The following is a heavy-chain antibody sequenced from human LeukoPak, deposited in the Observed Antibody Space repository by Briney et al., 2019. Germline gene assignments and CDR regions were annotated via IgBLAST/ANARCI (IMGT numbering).Heavy chain of an antibody. CDR1: GFTVSSYY. CDR2: SYTGGST. D-gene: IGHD5-18*01. CDR3: TRAGQWSYGFQDY. Sequence: GGSLRLSCAASGFTVSSYYMSWVRQAPGKGLEWVSISYTGGSTYYTDSVKGRFAISRDDSKSTLFLQMSSLRVDDTAVYYCTRAGQWSYGFQDYWGQGTMVTVSS. V-gene: IGHV3-66*01. J-gene: IGHJ4*02.